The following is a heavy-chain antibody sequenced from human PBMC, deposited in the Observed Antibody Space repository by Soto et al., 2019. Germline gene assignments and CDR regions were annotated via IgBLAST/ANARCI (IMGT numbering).Heavy chain of an antibody. D-gene: IGHD1-1*01. J-gene: IGHJ4*02. CDR3: ARDSNWSSDY. Sequence: EVQLVESGGGLVQPGGSLRLSCAASGFTFSGYNMNWVCQAPGKGVEWISCIKSDSSGTWYADSVKGRFTMSRDNAKNSLYLQMNSLRDEDTAVYFCARDSNWSSDYWGQGTLVAVSS. CDR2: IKSDSSGT. CDR1: GFTFSGYN. V-gene: IGHV3-48*02.